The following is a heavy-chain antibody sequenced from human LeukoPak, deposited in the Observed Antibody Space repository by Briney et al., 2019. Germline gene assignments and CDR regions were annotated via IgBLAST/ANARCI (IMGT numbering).Heavy chain of an antibody. CDR3: ARARAPGRSGFDY. CDR2: ISSSSSTI. Sequence: PGGSLRLSCAASGFTFSSYGMHWVRQAPGKGLEWVSYISSSSSTIYYADSVKGRFTISRDNAKNSLDLQMNSLRDEDTAVYYCARARAPGRSGFDYWGQGTLITVSS. V-gene: IGHV3-48*02. J-gene: IGHJ4*02. CDR1: GFTFSSYG. D-gene: IGHD2-15*01.